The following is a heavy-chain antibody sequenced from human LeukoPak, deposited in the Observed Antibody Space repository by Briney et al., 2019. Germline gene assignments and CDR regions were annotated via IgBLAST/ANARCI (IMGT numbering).Heavy chain of an antibody. Sequence: SETLSLTCTVSGDSISRYFWSWIRQPPGKGLEWIGYIYYSGSTNYNPSLKSRVTISVDTSKNQFSLKLNSVTAADTAVYYCARDLILSIWGQGTMVTVSS. J-gene: IGHJ3*02. CDR1: GDSISRYF. V-gene: IGHV4-59*01. CDR2: IYYSGST. CDR3: ARDLILSI.